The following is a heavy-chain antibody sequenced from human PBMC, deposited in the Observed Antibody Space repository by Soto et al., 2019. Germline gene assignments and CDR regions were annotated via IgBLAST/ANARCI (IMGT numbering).Heavy chain of an antibody. CDR2: IWYDGSNK. D-gene: IGHD6-19*01. J-gene: IGHJ3*02. CDR3: ARAMSSGWYSAFDI. V-gene: IGHV3-33*01. Sequence: SLRLSCAASGFTFSSYGMHWVRQAPGKGLEWVAVIWYDGSNKYYADSVKGRFTISRDNSKNTLYLQMNSLRAEDTAVYYCARAMSSGWYSAFDIWGQGTMVTVSS. CDR1: GFTFSSYG.